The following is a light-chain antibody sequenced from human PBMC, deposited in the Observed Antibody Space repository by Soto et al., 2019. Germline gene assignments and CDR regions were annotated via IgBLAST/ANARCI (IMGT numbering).Light chain of an antibody. V-gene: IGLV1-40*01. J-gene: IGLJ1*01. CDR1: SSNIGAGYD. CDR3: QSYDSSMSGYV. CDR2: GNS. Sequence: QSVLTQPPSVSGAPGQRVTISCTGSSSNIGAGYDVHGYQQLPGTAPKLLISGNSNRPSGVPDRFSGSKSGTSASLAITGLQAEDEADNYCQSYDSSMSGYVFGTGTKVTVL.